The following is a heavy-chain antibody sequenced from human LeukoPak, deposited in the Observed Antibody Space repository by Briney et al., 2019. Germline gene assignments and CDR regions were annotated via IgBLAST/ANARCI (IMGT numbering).Heavy chain of an antibody. J-gene: IGHJ5*02. D-gene: IGHD3-3*01. CDR2: MNPNSGNT. CDR1: GYTFTSYD. Sequence: ASVKVSCKASGYTFTSYDINWVRQATGQGLEWMGWMNPNSGNTGYAQKFRGRVTVTRNTSISTAYMELSSLRSEDTAVYYCARAGVPLRAIFGVVIYGNWFDPWGQGTLVTVSS. CDR3: ARAGVPLRAIFGVVIYGNWFDP. V-gene: IGHV1-8*01.